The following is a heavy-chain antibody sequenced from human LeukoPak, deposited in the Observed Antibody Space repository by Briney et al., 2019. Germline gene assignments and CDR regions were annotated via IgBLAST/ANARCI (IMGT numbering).Heavy chain of an antibody. V-gene: IGHV1-18*01. J-gene: IGHJ4*02. Sequence: ASVKVSCKASGYTFTSYGISWVRQAPGQGLEWMGWISAYNGNTNYAQKLQGRVTMTTDTSTSTAYMELRSLRSDDTAVYYCARVTTTVTHYYFDYWGQGTLVTVSS. D-gene: IGHD4-17*01. CDR3: ARVTTTVTHYYFDY. CDR1: GYTFTSYG. CDR2: ISAYNGNT.